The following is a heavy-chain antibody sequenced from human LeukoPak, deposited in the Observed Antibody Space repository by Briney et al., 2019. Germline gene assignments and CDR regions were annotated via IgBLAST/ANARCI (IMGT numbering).Heavy chain of an antibody. V-gene: IGHV3-23*01. Sequence: GGSLRLSRAVSGITLSNYGMSWVRQAAGKGLEWVAGLSGSGGGTNYADSVQGRFTISRDNPKNTLYLQMNSLRAEDTAVYFCAKRGVVIRVFLVGFHKEAYYFDSWGQGALVTVSS. CDR3: AKRGVVIRVFLVGFHKEAYYFDS. CDR2: LSGSGGGT. D-gene: IGHD3-10*01. J-gene: IGHJ4*02. CDR1: GITLSNYG.